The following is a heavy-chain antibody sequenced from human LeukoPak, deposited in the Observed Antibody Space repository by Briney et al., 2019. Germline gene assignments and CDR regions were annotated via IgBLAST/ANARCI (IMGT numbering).Heavy chain of an antibody. D-gene: IGHD5-12*01. V-gene: IGHV3-74*01. J-gene: IGHJ6*02. CDR2: INHNGNSI. CDR3: ARVPGYSGYFYGMDI. Sequence: GGSLRLSCAASGFTFSSDWMHWVRQAPGKGLVWVSRINHNGNSIHYADSVKGRFTISRDNAKNTLHLQMNSLRAEDTAVYYCARVPGYSGYFYGMDIRGQGTTVTVSS. CDR1: GFTFSSDW.